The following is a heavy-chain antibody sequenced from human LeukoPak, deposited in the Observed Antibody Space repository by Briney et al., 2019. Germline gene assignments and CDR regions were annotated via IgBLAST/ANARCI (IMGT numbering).Heavy chain of an antibody. V-gene: IGHV1-8*01. D-gene: IGHD3-10*01. Sequence: ASVKVSCKASGYTFTTYDINWVRQATGQGLEWMGWMNPNSGKTGYAQKFQGRVTMTRNTSISTAYMELSSLRSEDTAVYYCARGRVSGSGVGYWGQGTLVTVSS. CDR1: GYTFTTYD. J-gene: IGHJ4*02. CDR3: ARGRVSGSGVGY. CDR2: MNPNSGKT.